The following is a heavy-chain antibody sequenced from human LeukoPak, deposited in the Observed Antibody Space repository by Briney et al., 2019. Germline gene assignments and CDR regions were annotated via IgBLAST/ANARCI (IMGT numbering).Heavy chain of an antibody. Sequence: GGSLRLSCAASGLHFSGTAMSSVRQAPGKGLEWVSAISHDGMNAYYADSVKGRFTISRDNSKKTVSLEMSSLTAADTGVYYCAKDGAQYSSGPECDPRGQGALVTVSP. D-gene: IGHD6-19*01. J-gene: IGHJ5*02. CDR2: ISHDGMNA. CDR3: AKDGAQYSSGPECDP. CDR1: GLHFSGTA. V-gene: IGHV3-23*01.